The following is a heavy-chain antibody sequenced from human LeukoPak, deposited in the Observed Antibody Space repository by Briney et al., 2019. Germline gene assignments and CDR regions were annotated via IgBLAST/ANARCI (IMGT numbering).Heavy chain of an antibody. J-gene: IGHJ4*02. D-gene: IGHD4-11*01. CDR3: AKGDTYSMEGNFDY. V-gene: IGHV3-23*01. CDR2: ISGSGGST. CDR1: GFTFSSYA. Sequence: PGGSLRLSCAASGFTFSSYAMSWVRQAPGKGLEWVSAISGSGGSTYYADSVKGRFTISRDNSKDTLYLQMNSLRAEDTAVYYCAKGDTYSMEGNFDYWGQGTLVTVSS.